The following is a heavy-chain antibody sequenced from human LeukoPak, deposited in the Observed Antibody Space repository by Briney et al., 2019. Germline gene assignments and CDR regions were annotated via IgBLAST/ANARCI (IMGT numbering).Heavy chain of an antibody. CDR3: ARVVGDSSGYYYALFDY. V-gene: IGHV4-30-2*01. Sequence: SETLSLTCAVSGGSISSGGYSWSWIRQPPGKGLEWIGYIYHSGSTYYNPSLKSRATISVDRSKNQFSLKLSSVTAADTAVYYCARVVGDSSGYYYALFDYWGQGTLVTVSS. D-gene: IGHD3-22*01. CDR1: GGSISSGGYS. CDR2: IYHSGST. J-gene: IGHJ4*02.